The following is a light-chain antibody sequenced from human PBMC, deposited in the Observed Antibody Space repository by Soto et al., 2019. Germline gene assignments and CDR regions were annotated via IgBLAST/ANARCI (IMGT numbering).Light chain of an antibody. J-gene: IGKJ1*01. CDR1: QNIHTN. CDR3: QQYNNWRT. V-gene: IGKV3-15*01. CDR2: GAS. Sequence: EIVMTQSPATLSVSPGERATLSCRAGQNIHTNLAWYQQKPGQAPRLLIYGASTRATGIPARFSGSGSGTEFTLTISSLQSEDFAVYYCQQYNNWRTFGQGTKWIS.